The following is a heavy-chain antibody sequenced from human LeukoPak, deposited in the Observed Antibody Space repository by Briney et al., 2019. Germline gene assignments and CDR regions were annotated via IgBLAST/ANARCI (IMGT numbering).Heavy chain of an antibody. CDR2: IYHSGST. J-gene: IGHJ4*02. D-gene: IGHD3-22*01. CDR1: GGSFSGYY. CDR3: ARVVRYDSSGYFFDY. Sequence: SETLSLTCAVYGGSFSGYYWSWIRQPPGKGLEWIGYIYHSGSTYYNPSLKSRVTISVDRSKNQFSLKLSSVTAADTAVYYCARVVRYDSSGYFFDYWGQGTLVTVSS. V-gene: IGHV4-34*01.